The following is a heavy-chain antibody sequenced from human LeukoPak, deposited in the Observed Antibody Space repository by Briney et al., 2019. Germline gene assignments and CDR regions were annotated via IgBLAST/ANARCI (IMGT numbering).Heavy chain of an antibody. D-gene: IGHD6-13*01. CDR2: IYSGGST. V-gene: IGHV3-66*02. J-gene: IGHJ4*02. CDR1: GFTVSSNY. Sequence: GGSLRLSCAASGFTVSSNYMSWVRQAPGKGLEWVSVIYSGGSTYYADSVKGRFTISRDNSKNTLYLQMNSLRAEDTAVYYCARSSSYSSSWYFSPFDYWGQGTLVTVSS. CDR3: ARSSSYSSSWYFSPFDY.